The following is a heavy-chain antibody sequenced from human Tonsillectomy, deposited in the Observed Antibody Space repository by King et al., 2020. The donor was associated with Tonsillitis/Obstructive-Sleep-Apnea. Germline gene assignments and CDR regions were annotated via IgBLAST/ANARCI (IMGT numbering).Heavy chain of an antibody. Sequence: QLVDSGGVLLQPGGSLILSCAASGFTFSSYAMSWVRQAPGKGLEWVSGISGSGGSTYYADSVKGRFTISRDNSKNTLYLQMNSLRAEDTAVYYCAKEREDIVVVPAAVYYYGLDVWGQGTTVTVSS. J-gene: IGHJ6*02. CDR1: GFTFSSYA. CDR3: AKEREDIVVVPAAVYYYGLDV. D-gene: IGHD2-2*01. CDR2: ISGSGGST. V-gene: IGHV3-23*04.